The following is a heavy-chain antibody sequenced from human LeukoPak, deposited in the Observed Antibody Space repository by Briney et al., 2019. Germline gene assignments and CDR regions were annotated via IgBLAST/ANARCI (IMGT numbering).Heavy chain of an antibody. Sequence: ASVKVSCKASGYIFTGYSLHWVRQAPGQGLEWMGWINPNSGGTNYAQIFQGRVNITRDMSISTAYMELSSLRFDDTAVYYCVRGSASSTYSPFSYWGQGTLVSVSS. CDR3: VRGSASSTYSPFSY. D-gene: IGHD6-13*01. V-gene: IGHV1-2*02. CDR2: INPNSGGT. J-gene: IGHJ4*02. CDR1: GYIFTGYS.